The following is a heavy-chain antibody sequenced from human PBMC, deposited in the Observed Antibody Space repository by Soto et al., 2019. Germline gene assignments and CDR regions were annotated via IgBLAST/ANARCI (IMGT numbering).Heavy chain of an antibody. J-gene: IGHJ3*02. CDR2: ISSSSSYI. CDR3: ARDSPRLGYCSSTSCHDAFDI. CDR1: GFTFSSYS. D-gene: IGHD2-2*01. Sequence: EVQLVESGGGLVKPGGSLRLSCAASGFTFSSYSMNWVRQAPGKGLEWVSSISSSSSYIYYADSVKGRFTISRDNAKNSLYLQMNSLRAEDTAVYYCARDSPRLGYCSSTSCHDAFDIWGQGTMVTVSS. V-gene: IGHV3-21*01.